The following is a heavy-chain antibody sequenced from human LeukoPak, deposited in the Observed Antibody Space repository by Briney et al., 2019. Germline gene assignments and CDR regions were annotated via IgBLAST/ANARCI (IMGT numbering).Heavy chain of an antibody. CDR3: ASATLRCSGGSCYEMDV. D-gene: IGHD2-15*01. CDR1: GYTFTSYG. V-gene: IGHV1-18*01. CDR2: ISAYNGNT. Sequence: AAVKVSCKASGYTFTSYGISWVRQAPGQGLEWMGWISAYNGNTNYAQKLQGRVTMTTDTSTSTAYMELRSLRSDDTAVYYCASATLRCSGGSCYEMDVWGKGTTVTLSS. J-gene: IGHJ6*04.